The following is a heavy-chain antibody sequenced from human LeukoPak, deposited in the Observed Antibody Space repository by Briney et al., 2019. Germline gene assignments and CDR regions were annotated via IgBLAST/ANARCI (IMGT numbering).Heavy chain of an antibody. CDR3: AKGSGGSSYSWVDY. V-gene: IGHV3-23*01. CDR1: GFTFSSYA. Sequence: PGGSLRLSCAASGFTFSSYAMSWVRQAPGKGLEWVSAISGSGGSTYYADSVKGRFTISRDNSKNMFYLQMNSLRVEDTAVYYCAKGSGGSSYSWVDYWGQGTPITVSS. J-gene: IGHJ4*02. D-gene: IGHD2-15*01. CDR2: ISGSGGST.